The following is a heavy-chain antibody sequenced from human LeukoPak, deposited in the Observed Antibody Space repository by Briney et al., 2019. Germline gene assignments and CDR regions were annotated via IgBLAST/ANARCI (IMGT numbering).Heavy chain of an antibody. Sequence: ASVKVSCKASGYTFTSYGISWVRQAPGQGLEWLGWISAYNGNTNYAQKIQGRVTMTTDTSTSTAYMELRSMRSDDTAMYYCARQGRLIPAGYWGQGTLVTVSS. CDR2: ISAYNGNT. CDR1: GYTFTSYG. J-gene: IGHJ4*02. CDR3: ARQGRLIPAGY. D-gene: IGHD3-16*01. V-gene: IGHV1-18*01.